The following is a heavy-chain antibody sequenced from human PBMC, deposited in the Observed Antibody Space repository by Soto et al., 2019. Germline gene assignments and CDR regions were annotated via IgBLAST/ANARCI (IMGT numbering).Heavy chain of an antibody. CDR1: GGSISSYY. Sequence: ASETLSLTCTVSGGSISSYYWSWIRQPPGKGLEWIGYIYYSGSTNYNPSLKSRVTISVDTSKNQFSLKLSSVTAADTAVYYCARGPTAATPIDYSGQGTPVTVSS. D-gene: IGHD4-17*01. CDR3: ARGPTAATPIDY. J-gene: IGHJ4*02. CDR2: IYYSGST. V-gene: IGHV4-59*01.